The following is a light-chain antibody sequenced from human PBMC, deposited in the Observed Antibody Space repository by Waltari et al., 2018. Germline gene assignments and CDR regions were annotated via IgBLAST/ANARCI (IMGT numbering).Light chain of an antibody. CDR3: QHRSSWPIT. Sequence: EIVLTQSPATLSLPPGERATLSCRASQSVSSYLAWYQQKPGQAPRPLIHDASTRATGVPARFSGSGSGTDFSLTISSLEPEDFAVYYCQHRSSWPITFGQGTRLEIK. CDR2: DAS. V-gene: IGKV3-11*01. J-gene: IGKJ5*01. CDR1: QSVSSY.